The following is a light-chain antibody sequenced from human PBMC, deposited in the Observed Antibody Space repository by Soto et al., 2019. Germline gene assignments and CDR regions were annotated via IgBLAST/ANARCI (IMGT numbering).Light chain of an antibody. CDR2: DAS. V-gene: IGKV1-33*01. CDR3: QQFDNVPLT. Sequence: DTQMTQSPSSLSASLGDRVTITCQASRDITDYLNWHQQKPGKAPKLLIYDASNLETGVPSRFSGSGSGTDFTLTITSLQPEDIATYYCQQFDNVPLTFGGGTEVDIK. J-gene: IGKJ4*01. CDR1: RDITDY.